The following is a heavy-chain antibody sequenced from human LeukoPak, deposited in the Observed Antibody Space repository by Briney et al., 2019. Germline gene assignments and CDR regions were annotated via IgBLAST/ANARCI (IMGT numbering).Heavy chain of an antibody. CDR2: ISAYNVNT. CDR1: GYTFTSYG. V-gene: IGHV1-18*01. CDR3: ARDDRRTYYYDSSGYYATYYYYGMDV. D-gene: IGHD3-22*01. J-gene: IGHJ6*02. Sequence: ASVKVSCKASGYTFTSYGISWVRQAPGQGLEWMGWISAYNVNTNYAQKLQGRVTMTTDASTSTAYMELRSLRSDDTAVYYCARDDRRTYYYDSSGYYATYYYYGMDVWGQGTTVTVSS.